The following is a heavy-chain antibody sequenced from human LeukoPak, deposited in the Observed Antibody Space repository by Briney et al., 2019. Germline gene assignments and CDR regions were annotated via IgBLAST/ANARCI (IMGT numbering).Heavy chain of an antibody. D-gene: IGHD6-19*01. CDR2: IYYSGST. Sequence: SETLSLTCTVSGGSISSYYWSWIRQPPGKGLEWIGYIYYSGSTNYNPSLKSRVTISVDTSKNQFSLKLSSVTAADMAVYYCARLGESAVAGLTFDYWGQGTLVTVSS. CDR1: GGSISSYY. J-gene: IGHJ4*02. V-gene: IGHV4-59*08. CDR3: ARLGESAVAGLTFDY.